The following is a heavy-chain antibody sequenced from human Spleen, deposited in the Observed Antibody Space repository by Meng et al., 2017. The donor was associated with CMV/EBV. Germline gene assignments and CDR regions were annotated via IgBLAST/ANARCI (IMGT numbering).Heavy chain of an antibody. Sequence: QVQLQESGPGLVKPSEXLSLTCAVSGGSISSINWWTWVRQPPGKGLEWIGEIYHSGSTNYNPSLKSRVTISVDTSKNQFSLKLSSVTAADTAVYYCARGLELRNNDYWGQGTLVTVSS. J-gene: IGHJ4*02. CDR2: IYHSGST. D-gene: IGHD1-7*01. CDR1: GGSISSINW. CDR3: ARGLELRNNDY. V-gene: IGHV4-4*02.